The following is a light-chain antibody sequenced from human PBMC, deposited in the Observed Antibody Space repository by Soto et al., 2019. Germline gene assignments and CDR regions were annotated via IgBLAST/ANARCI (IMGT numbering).Light chain of an antibody. CDR2: EVS. CDR3: SSYTSSSTRV. J-gene: IGLJ3*02. V-gene: IGLV2-14*01. Sequence: QSVLTQPPSASGSPGQSVAISCTGTSSDVGGYNYVSWYQQHPGKAPKLMIYEVSNRPSGVSNRFSGSKSGNTASLTISGLQAGDEADYYCSSYTSSSTRVFGGGTKLTVL. CDR1: SSDVGGYNY.